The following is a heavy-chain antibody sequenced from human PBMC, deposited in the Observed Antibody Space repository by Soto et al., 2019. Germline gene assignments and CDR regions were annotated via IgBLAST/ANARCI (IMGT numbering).Heavy chain of an antibody. V-gene: IGHV3-23*01. CDR3: AKDVHYDIVTGIEYFHH. Sequence: EVQLLESGGGLVQPGGSLRLSCAASGFTFSSYAMSWVRRAPGKGLEWVSAISGSARSTKYADSVKGRFTISRDNSKNTLFLQMSSLRAEDTAVYHCAKDVHYDIVTGIEYFHHWAQGTLVTVSS. D-gene: IGHD3-9*01. CDR2: ISGSARST. J-gene: IGHJ1*01. CDR1: GFTFSSYA.